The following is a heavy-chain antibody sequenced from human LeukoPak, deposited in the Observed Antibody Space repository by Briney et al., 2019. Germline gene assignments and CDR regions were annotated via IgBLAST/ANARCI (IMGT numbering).Heavy chain of an antibody. D-gene: IGHD3-10*01. CDR3: ALYGSGSYSNYYYYGMDV. J-gene: IGHJ6*02. Sequence: GGSLRLSCAASGFTFSSYWMSWVRQAPGKGLEWVSTIKQDRSEKYYVDSVKGRFTISRDNAKNSLYLQMNSLRAEDTAVYYCALYGSGSYSNYYYYGMDVWGQGTTVTVSS. CDR1: GFTFSSYW. CDR2: IKQDRSEK. V-gene: IGHV3-7*05.